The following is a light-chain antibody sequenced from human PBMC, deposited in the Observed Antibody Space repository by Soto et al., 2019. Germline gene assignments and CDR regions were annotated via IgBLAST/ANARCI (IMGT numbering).Light chain of an antibody. CDR3: CSYAGSSTSVV. Sequence: QSALTQPASVSGSPGQSITISCTGTSSDVGSYNLVSWYQQHPGKAPKLMIYEVSKRPSGVSNRFSGSKSGNTASLTISGLQAEDEADYYCCSYAGSSTSVVFGGGTKLTDL. CDR2: EVS. J-gene: IGLJ2*01. V-gene: IGLV2-23*02. CDR1: SSDVGSYNL.